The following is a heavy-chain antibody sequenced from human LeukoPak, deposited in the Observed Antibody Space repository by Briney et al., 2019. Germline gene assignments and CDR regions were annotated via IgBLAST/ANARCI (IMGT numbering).Heavy chain of an antibody. CDR3: ARASSVRGKPFDY. Sequence: ASVKASCKASGYTFTSYDINWVRQATGQGLEWMGWMNPNSGNTGYAQKFQGRVTMTRNTSISTAYMELSSLRSEDTAVYYCARASSVRGKPFDYWGQGTLVTVSS. CDR1: GYTFTSYD. CDR2: MNPNSGNT. D-gene: IGHD3-10*01. J-gene: IGHJ4*02. V-gene: IGHV1-8*01.